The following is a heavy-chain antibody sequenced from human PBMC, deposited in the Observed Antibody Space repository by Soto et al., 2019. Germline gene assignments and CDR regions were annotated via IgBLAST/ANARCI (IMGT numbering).Heavy chain of an antibody. CDR1: GFTFSGRS. J-gene: IGHJ6*04. CDR3: ARGWFGPDV. D-gene: IGHD3-10*01. V-gene: IGHV3-74*01. CDR2: IDNAGTDS. Sequence: EVQLVESGGGLVQPGGSLRLSCAASGFTFSGRSMHWVRQAPGKGLVWGSGIDNAGTDSTYADSVKGRFTSSRDNAKNTLSLQMNSLRVEDTAVYYCARGWFGPDVWGKGTTVTVSS.